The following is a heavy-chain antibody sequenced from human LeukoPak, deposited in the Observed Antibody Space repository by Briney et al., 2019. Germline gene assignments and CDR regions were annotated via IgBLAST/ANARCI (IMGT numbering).Heavy chain of an antibody. CDR1: GFTFGDYA. Sequence: GGSLRLSCTASGFTFGDYAMSWFCQAPGKGLEWVGFIRSKAYGGTTEYAASVKGRFTISRDDSKSIAYLQMNSLKTEDTAVYYCTKGGYQLLFYWFDPWGQGTLVTVSS. CDR2: IRSKAYGGTT. CDR3: TKGGYQLLFYWFDP. D-gene: IGHD2-2*01. V-gene: IGHV3-49*03. J-gene: IGHJ5*02.